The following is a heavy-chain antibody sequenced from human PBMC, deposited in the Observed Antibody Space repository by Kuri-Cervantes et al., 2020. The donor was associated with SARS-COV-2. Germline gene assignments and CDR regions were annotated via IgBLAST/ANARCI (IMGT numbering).Heavy chain of an antibody. D-gene: IGHD4-17*01. CDR2: ISSSSSYI. CDR3: ARDPATVTTDYDAFDI. Sequence: GGSLRLSCAASGFTFSSYSMNWVRQAPGKGLEWVSSISSSSSYIYYADSVKGRFTISRDNAKNSLYLQMNSLRAEDTAVYYCARDPATVTTDYDAFDIWGQGTMVPVSS. V-gene: IGHV3-21*01. J-gene: IGHJ3*02. CDR1: GFTFSSYS.